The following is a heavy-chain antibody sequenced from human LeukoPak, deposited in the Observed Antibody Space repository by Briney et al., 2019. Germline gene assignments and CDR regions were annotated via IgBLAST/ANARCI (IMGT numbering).Heavy chain of an antibody. Sequence: PETLSLTCAVYGGSFSGYYWSWIRQPPGKGLEWIGEINHSGSTNYNPSLKSRVTISVDTSKNQFSLKLSSVTAADTAVYYCARGPRWFDPWGQGTLVTVSS. V-gene: IGHV4-34*01. J-gene: IGHJ5*02. CDR1: GGSFSGYY. CDR2: INHSGST. CDR3: ARGPRWFDP.